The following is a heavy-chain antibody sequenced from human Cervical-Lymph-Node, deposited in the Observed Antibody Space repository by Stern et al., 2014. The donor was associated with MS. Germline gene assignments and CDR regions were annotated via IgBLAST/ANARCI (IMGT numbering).Heavy chain of an antibody. Sequence: QVQLQQWGAGLLKPSETLSLTCAVYGGSFSGYYWSWIRQPPGKGLEWIGEINHSGSTNYNPSLKSRVTISVDTSKNQFSLKLSSVTAADTAVYYCARLRRINWYFDLWGRGTLVTVSS. J-gene: IGHJ2*01. D-gene: IGHD4-17*01. CDR1: GGSFSGYY. V-gene: IGHV4-34*01. CDR2: INHSGST. CDR3: ARLRRINWYFDL.